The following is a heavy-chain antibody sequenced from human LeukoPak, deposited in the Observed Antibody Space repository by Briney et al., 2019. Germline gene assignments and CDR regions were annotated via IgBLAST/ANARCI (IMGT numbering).Heavy chain of an antibody. D-gene: IGHD2-2*01. CDR3: TTYIVVVPAAVLTDY. V-gene: IGHV3-15*01. CDR2: IKSKTDGGTT. J-gene: IGHJ4*02. CDR1: GFTFSNAW. Sequence: GXXLRLSCAASGFTFSNAWMSWVRQAPGKGLEWVGRIKSKTDGGTTDYAAPVKGRFTISRDDSKNTLYLQMNSLKTEDTAVYYCTTYIVVVPAAVLTDYWGQGTLVTVSS.